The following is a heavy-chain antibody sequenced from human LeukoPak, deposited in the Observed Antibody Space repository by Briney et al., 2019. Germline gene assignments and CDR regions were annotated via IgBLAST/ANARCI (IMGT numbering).Heavy chain of an antibody. D-gene: IGHD3-10*01. CDR3: AAGYYGSGSYYDY. CDR1: GFTFTSSA. J-gene: IGHJ4*02. CDR2: IVVGSGNT. Sequence: PTASVKVSCKASGFTFTSSAMQWVRQARGQRLEWRGWIVVGSGNTNYAQTFQERVTITRDMSTSTAYMELSSLRSEDTAVYYCAAGYYGSGSYYDYWGQGTLVTVSS. V-gene: IGHV1-58*02.